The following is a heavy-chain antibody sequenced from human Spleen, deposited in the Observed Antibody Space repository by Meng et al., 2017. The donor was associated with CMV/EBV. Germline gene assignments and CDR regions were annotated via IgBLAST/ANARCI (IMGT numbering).Heavy chain of an antibody. J-gene: IGHJ4*02. V-gene: IGHV4-39*01. Sequence: SRGSISSGSHYWGWIRQHTGKRLEWIGSMYCTGSTYSNTSVKSRVTITVDTSKNQFSLRLNSVTAADTAVYFCTRNLRASGGGYPDYWGQGTLVTVSS. D-gene: IGHD5-12*01. CDR1: RGSISSGSHY. CDR3: TRNLRASGGGYPDY. CDR2: MYCTGST.